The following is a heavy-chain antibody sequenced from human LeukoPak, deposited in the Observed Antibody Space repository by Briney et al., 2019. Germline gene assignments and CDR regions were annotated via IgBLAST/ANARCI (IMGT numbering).Heavy chain of an antibody. CDR2: IRSKANSYAT. CDR3: TLFKITSGIAAVEHYFDY. D-gene: IGHD6-13*01. Sequence: GGSLRLSCAASGFTFSGSAMHWVRQASGKGLEWVGRIRSKANSYATAYAASVKGRFTISRDDSKNTAYLQMNSLKTEDTAVYYCTLFKITSGIAAVEHYFDYWGQGTLVTVSS. CDR1: GFTFSGSA. J-gene: IGHJ4*02. V-gene: IGHV3-73*01.